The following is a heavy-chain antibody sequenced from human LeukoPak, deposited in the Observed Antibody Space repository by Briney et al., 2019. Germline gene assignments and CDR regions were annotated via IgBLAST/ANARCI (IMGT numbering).Heavy chain of an antibody. J-gene: IGHJ4*02. D-gene: IGHD1-1*01. Sequence: PGGSLRLSCAASGYTFSSYAMHWVRQAPGKGLEWVAVISYDGGNKYYADSVKGRFTISRDNSKNTLYLQMNSLRAEDTAVYYCAKDLNKLEPFQVVDWGQGTLVTVSS. CDR3: AKDLNKLEPFQVVD. CDR2: ISYDGGNK. V-gene: IGHV3-30-3*01. CDR1: GYTFSSYA.